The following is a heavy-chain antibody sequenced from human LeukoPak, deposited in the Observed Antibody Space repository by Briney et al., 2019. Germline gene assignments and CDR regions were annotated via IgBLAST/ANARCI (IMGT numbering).Heavy chain of an antibody. D-gene: IGHD3-22*01. V-gene: IGHV1-69*13. CDR1: GGPFSSYA. Sequence: SVKVSCKASGGPFSSYAISGGRQAPGQGLGWMGGIIPIFGTANYAQKFQGRVTITADESTSTAYMELSSLRSEDTAVYYCARTGPSYYYDSSGYYYEDYWGQGTLVTVSS. CDR2: IIPIFGTA. CDR3: ARTGPSYYYDSSGYYYEDY. J-gene: IGHJ4*02.